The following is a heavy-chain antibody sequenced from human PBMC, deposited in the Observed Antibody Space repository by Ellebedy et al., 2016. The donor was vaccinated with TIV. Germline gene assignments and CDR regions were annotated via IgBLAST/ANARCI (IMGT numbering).Heavy chain of an antibody. CDR2: ISGSGGNT. Sequence: ETLSLTXTVSGGSISSYYWSWVRQAPGKGLEWVSAISGSGGNTYYADSVRGRFTISRDNSKNTLYLQINSLRAEDTAVYYCAKNVVVVPVTRGHSNYFDNWGQGTLVTVSS. D-gene: IGHD2-2*01. V-gene: IGHV3-23*01. CDR3: AKNVVVVPVTRGHSNYFDN. J-gene: IGHJ4*02. CDR1: GGSISSYY.